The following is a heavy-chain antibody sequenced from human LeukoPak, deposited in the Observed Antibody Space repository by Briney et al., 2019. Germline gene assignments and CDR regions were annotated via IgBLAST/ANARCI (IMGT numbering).Heavy chain of an antibody. CDR1: GVIFSSYW. Sequence: TGGSLRLSCAASGVIFSSYWMGWVRQAPGKGLEWVANRKQDGSEKYYVDSVKGRFTISRDNAKNSLYLQMNSLRAEDKAVYYCASHMTTVTTSYYYYYYMDVWGKGTTVTVSS. J-gene: IGHJ6*03. CDR2: RKQDGSEK. V-gene: IGHV3-7*01. D-gene: IGHD4-11*01. CDR3: ASHMTTVTTSYYYYYYMDV.